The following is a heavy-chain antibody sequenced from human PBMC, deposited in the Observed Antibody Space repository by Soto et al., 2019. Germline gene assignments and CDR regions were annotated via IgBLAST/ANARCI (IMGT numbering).Heavy chain of an antibody. CDR2: INHSGST. V-gene: IGHV4-34*01. Sequence: QVQLQQWGAGLLKPSETLSLTCAVYGGSFSGYYWSWIRQPPGKGLEWIGEINHSGSTNYNPSLKSRVTISVDTSKNQFSLKLSSVTAADTAVYYCARGRSGGSCYPGEACYYYYYGMDVWGQGTTVTVSS. D-gene: IGHD2-15*01. J-gene: IGHJ6*02. CDR3: ARGRSGGSCYPGEACYYYYYGMDV. CDR1: GGSFSGYY.